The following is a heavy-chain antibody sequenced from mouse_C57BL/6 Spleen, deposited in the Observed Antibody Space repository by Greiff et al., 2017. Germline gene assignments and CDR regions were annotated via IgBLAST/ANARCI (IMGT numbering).Heavy chain of an antibody. J-gene: IGHJ2*01. D-gene: IGHD1-1*01. V-gene: IGHV5-9*01. CDR3: ARQPSTVFDY. Sequence: EVMLVASGGGLVKPGGSLKLSCAASGFTFSSYTMSWVRQTPEKRLEWVATISGGGGNPYYPDSVKGRFTISRDNAKNTLYLQMSSLRSEDTALYYCARQPSTVFDYWGQGTTLTVSS. CDR1: GFTFSSYT. CDR2: ISGGGGNP.